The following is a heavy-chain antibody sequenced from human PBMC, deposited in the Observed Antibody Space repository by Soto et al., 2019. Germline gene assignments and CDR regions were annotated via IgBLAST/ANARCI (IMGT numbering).Heavy chain of an antibody. D-gene: IGHD1-1*01. Sequence: PSETLSLTCTVSGGSISSGDYYWSWIRQPPGKGLEWIGYIYYSGSTYYNPSLKSRVTISVDTSKNQFSLTLTSVTAADTALYYCVRHWTRAWFWCMWGQGTMVTVSS. CDR1: GGSISSGDYY. J-gene: IGHJ3*02. CDR3: VRHWTRAWFWCM. V-gene: IGHV4-30-4*01. CDR2: IYYSGST.